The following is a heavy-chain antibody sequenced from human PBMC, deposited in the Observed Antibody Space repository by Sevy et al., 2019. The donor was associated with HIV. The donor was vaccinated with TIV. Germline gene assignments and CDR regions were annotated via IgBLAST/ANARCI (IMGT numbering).Heavy chain of an antibody. CDR3: ARDTSSFHYSGSYYFYYYYYMDV. CDR1: GYTFTSYG. J-gene: IGHJ6*03. Sequence: ASVKVSCKASGYTFTSYGISWVRQAPGQGLEWMGWISAYNGNTNYAQKLQGRVTMTTDTSTSTAYMELRSLRSDDTAVYYCARDTSSFHYSGSYYFYYYYYMDVWGKGTTVTVSS. CDR2: ISAYNGNT. V-gene: IGHV1-18*04. D-gene: IGHD1-26*01.